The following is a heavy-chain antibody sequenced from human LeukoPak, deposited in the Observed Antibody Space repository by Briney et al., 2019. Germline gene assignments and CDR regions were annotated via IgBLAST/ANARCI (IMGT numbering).Heavy chain of an antibody. J-gene: IGHJ4*02. CDR2: ISSDGSRV. CDR3: ARDSSGSYGGFDY. Sequence: GGSLRLSCAASGFTFSDYWMHWVRQAPGKGLVWVSRISSDGSRVTYADSVKGRFTISRDNAKNTLYLQMNSLRAEDTAVYYCARDSSGSYGGFDYWGQGTLVTVSS. CDR1: GFTFSDYW. V-gene: IGHV3-74*01. D-gene: IGHD3-22*01.